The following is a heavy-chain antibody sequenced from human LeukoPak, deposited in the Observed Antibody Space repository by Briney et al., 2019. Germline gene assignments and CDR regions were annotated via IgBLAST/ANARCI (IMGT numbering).Heavy chain of an antibody. CDR1: GGSISSGDYY. D-gene: IGHD3-10*02. V-gene: IGHV4-30-4*01. CDR2: IYYSGST. Sequence: SETLSLTCTVSGGSISSGDYYWSWIRQPPGKGLEWIGYIYYSGSTYYNLSLKSRVTISVDTSKNQFSLKLSSVTAADTAVYYCARHVRGVATYYFDYWGQGTLVTVSS. CDR3: ARHVRGVATYYFDY. J-gene: IGHJ4*02.